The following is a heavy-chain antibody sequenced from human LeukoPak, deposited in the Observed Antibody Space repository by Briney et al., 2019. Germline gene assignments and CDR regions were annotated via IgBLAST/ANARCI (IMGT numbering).Heavy chain of an antibody. Sequence: ASVKVSCKASGYTFTGYYMHWVRQATGQGLEWMGWLNPKSGNTAHAQKFQGRLTMTRNTSITTAYMVLSSLRSEDTAVYYCARGGGLSGYGYGYDFDYWGQGTLVTVST. CDR2: LNPKSGNT. D-gene: IGHD5-18*01. V-gene: IGHV1-8*02. J-gene: IGHJ4*02. CDR3: ARGGGLSGYGYGYDFDY. CDR1: GYTFTGYY.